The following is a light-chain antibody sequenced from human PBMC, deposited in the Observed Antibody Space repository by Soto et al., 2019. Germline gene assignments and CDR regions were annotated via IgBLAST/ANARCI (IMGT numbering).Light chain of an antibody. J-gene: IGKJ5*01. Sequence: EIVLTKSPGTLSLSPGERATLSCRASQSVSSYLAWYQQKPGQAPRLLIYDAYNRATGIPPRFSGSGSGTDFTLTISSLEPEDSAVYYCQQRHMWPITFGQGTRLE. CDR1: QSVSSY. V-gene: IGKV3-11*01. CDR3: QQRHMWPIT. CDR2: DAY.